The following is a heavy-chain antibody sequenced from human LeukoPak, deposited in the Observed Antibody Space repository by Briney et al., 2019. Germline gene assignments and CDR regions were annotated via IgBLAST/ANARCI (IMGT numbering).Heavy chain of an antibody. CDR2: SYDGSNK. D-gene: IGHD4-17*01. V-gene: IGHV3-30-3*01. Sequence: SYDGSNKYYADSVKGRFTVSRDNSKNTLYLQMNSLRAEDTAVYYCARTTVPFRYYYYYMDVWGKGTTVTVSS. J-gene: IGHJ6*03. CDR3: ARTTVPFRYYYYYMDV.